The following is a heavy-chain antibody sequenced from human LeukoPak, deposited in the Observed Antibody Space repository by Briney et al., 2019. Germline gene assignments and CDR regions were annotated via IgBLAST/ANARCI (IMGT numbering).Heavy chain of an antibody. CDR3: AKRLCTDRGIDN. CDR2: TGKKAHGSTT. V-gene: IGHV3-72*01. Sequence: PGGSLRLSCAVSGFIVSDHYMDWVRQAPGKGLEWVGRTGKKAHGSTTEYAASVRGRFTISRDDSRNSLYLQMNSLKAEDTAVYYCAKRLCTDRGIDNWGQGTLVTVSS. J-gene: IGHJ4*02. CDR1: GFIVSDHY. D-gene: IGHD1-14*01.